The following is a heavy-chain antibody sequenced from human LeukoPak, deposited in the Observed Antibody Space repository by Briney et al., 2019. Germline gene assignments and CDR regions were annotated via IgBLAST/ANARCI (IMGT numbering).Heavy chain of an antibody. CDR1: GYTFTSYD. CDR2: MNPNSGNT. CDR3: ATSAAGTVGWFDP. Sequence: ASVNVSCKASGYTFTSYDINWVRQATGQGLEWMGWMNPNSGNTGYAQKFQGRVTMTRNTSISTAYMELSSLRSEDTAVYYCATSAAGTVGWFDPWGQGTLVTVSS. D-gene: IGHD6-13*01. J-gene: IGHJ5*02. V-gene: IGHV1-8*01.